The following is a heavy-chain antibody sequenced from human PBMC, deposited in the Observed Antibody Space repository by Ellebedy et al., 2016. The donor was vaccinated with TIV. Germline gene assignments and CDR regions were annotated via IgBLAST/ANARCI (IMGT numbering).Heavy chain of an antibody. D-gene: IGHD6-19*01. CDR3: ARGQGWIDY. CDR2: IHEDGSEK. V-gene: IGHV3-7*04. CDR1: GFTFSGYW. Sequence: GGSLRLXXAASGFTFSGYWMSWFRQAPGKGLEWVANIHEDGSEKYYVDSVKGRFITSRDNTKKSLSLQMNSLRAEDTAVYYCARGQGWIDYWGQGTLVTVSS. J-gene: IGHJ4*02.